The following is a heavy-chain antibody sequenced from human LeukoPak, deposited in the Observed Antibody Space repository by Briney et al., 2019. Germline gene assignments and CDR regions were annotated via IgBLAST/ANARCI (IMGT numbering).Heavy chain of an antibody. V-gene: IGHV3-66*01. D-gene: IGHD3-10*01. CDR1: GFSVSSNH. J-gene: IGHJ4*02. CDR3: TRDSQGSGIYSVDY. CDR2: IYSGGNT. Sequence: GGSLRLSCAASGFSVSSNHMSWVRQAPGKGLDWVSVIYSGGNTHYADSVKGRFTISRDDSKNTLYIQMNSMRTEDTAVYYCTRDSQGSGIYSVDYWDQGTLVTVSS.